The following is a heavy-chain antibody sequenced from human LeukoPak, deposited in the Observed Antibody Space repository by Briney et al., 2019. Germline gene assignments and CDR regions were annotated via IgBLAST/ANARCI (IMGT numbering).Heavy chain of an antibody. V-gene: IGHV3-48*04. CDR1: GFSFSTYN. J-gene: IGHJ4*02. D-gene: IGHD1-1*01. CDR2: IVGSSSNI. CDR3: ATDSPETAAFDY. Sequence: GGSLRLSCTASGFSFSTYNMNWVRQAPGQGHEWVSYIVGSSSNIYYADSVKGRFTISRDNAKNSLYLQMDSLRAEDTAVYYCATDSPETAAFDYWGQGTLVTVSS.